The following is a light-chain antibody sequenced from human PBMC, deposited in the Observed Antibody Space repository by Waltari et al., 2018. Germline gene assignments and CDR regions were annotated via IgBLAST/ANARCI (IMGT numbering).Light chain of an antibody. J-gene: IGKJ2*03. CDR2: GAS. CDR3: LQRSNWPYS. V-gene: IGKV3-15*01. Sequence: EIVMTQSPATLSLSPGERATLSCRASQSVSSSLAWYQQKPGQAPRLLIDGASSRATGIPDRFSGSGSGTDFTLTISSLEPEDVAVYYCLQRSNWPYSFGQGTKVEIK. CDR1: QSVSSS.